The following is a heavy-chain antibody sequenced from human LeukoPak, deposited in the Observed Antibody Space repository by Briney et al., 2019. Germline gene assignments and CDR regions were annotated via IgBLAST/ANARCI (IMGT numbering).Heavy chain of an antibody. CDR1: GFIFSNYE. J-gene: IGHJ6*02. D-gene: IGHD3-10*01. V-gene: IGHV3-48*03. Sequence: GGSLRLSCAASGFIFSNYEMNWVRQAPGKGLEWVSYISSNGAAVYYADSVQGRFTVSRDNTKNSLYLQMNRLTDEDTAVYYCARDPTYHYGSGTYSHYYGMDVWGQGTTVTVSS. CDR3: ARDPTYHYGSGTYSHYYGMDV. CDR2: ISSNGAAV.